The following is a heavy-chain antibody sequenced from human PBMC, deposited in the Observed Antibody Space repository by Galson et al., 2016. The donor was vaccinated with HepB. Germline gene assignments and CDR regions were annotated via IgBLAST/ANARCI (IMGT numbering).Heavy chain of an antibody. CDR1: GVTFSRYA. CDR2: LSDSGGST. V-gene: IGHV3-23*01. J-gene: IGHJ4*02. CDR3: AKDALITLVRGVIMSYFDY. D-gene: IGHD3-10*01. Sequence: SLRLSCAASGVTFSRYAMSWVRQAPGKGLEWVSGLSDSGGSTDYTGSVKGRFTISRDNSKNTLYLQMNSLRPEDTAVYYCAKDALITLVRGVIMSYFDYWGQGALVTASS.